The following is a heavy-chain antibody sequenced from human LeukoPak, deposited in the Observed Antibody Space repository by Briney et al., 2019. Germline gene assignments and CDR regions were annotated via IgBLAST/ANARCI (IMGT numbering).Heavy chain of an antibody. J-gene: IGHJ4*02. CDR1: GGSFSSGGSY. V-gene: IGHV4-61*08. D-gene: IGHD5-12*01. Sequence: SETLSLTCSVSGGSFSSGGSYWSWIRLPPGKGLEWIGYIYYTGSANYNPSLKSRVTISVDTSKNQFSLKLSSVTAADTAVYYCARVPRYSGYGSPVSWGQGTLVTVSS. CDR2: IYYTGSA. CDR3: ARVPRYSGYGSPVS.